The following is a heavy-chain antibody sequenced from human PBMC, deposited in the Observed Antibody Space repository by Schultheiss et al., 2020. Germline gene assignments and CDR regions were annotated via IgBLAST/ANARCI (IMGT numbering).Heavy chain of an antibody. CDR2: IYYSGST. CDR3: ARDYYYYGMDV. Sequence: SQTLSLTCTVSGGSISSSSYYWGWIRQPPGKGLEWIGSIYYSGSTYYNPSLKSRVTISVDTSKNQFSLKLSSVTAADTAVYYCARDYYYYGMDVWGQGTTVTVSS. V-gene: IGHV4-39*01. J-gene: IGHJ6*02. CDR1: GGSISSSSYY.